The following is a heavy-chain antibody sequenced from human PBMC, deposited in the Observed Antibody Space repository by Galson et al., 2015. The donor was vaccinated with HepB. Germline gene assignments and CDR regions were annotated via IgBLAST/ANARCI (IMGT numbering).Heavy chain of an antibody. D-gene: IGHD3-9*01. Sequence: LRLSCAASGFTFSSYGMHWVRQAPGKGLEWVAVISYDGSNKYYADSVKGRFTISRDNSKNTLYLQMNSLRAEDTAVYYCAKERNYYDILTGYYSYWGQGTLVTVSS. CDR2: ISYDGSNK. J-gene: IGHJ4*02. CDR1: GFTFSSYG. CDR3: AKERNYYDILTGYYSY. V-gene: IGHV3-30*18.